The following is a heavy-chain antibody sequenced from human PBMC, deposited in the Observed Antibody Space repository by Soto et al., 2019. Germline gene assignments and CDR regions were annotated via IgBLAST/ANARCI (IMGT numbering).Heavy chain of an antibody. D-gene: IGHD3-9*01. CDR3: AKDVLDRAPYYDILTGYSPDVVFDY. Sequence: GGSLRLSCAASGFTFSSYAMSWVRQAPGKGLEWVSAISGSGGSTYYADSVKGRFTISRDNSKNTLYLQMNSLRAEDTAVYYCAKDVLDRAPYYDILTGYSPDVVFDYWGQGTLVTVSS. CDR1: GFTFSSYA. J-gene: IGHJ4*02. V-gene: IGHV3-23*01. CDR2: ISGSGGST.